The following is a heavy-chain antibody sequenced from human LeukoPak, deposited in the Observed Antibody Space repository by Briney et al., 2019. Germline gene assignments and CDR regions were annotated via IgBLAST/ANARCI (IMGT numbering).Heavy chain of an antibody. CDR1: GFTFSSDA. D-gene: IGHD6-6*01. CDR3: ARESFAARWD. CDR2: IKQDGSQK. J-gene: IGHJ4*02. Sequence: PGGSLRLSCAASGFTFSSDAMSWVRQAPGKGLEWVANIKQDGSQKSYVDSVKGRFTISRDNANNLLYLQMNSLRAEDTAVYYCARESFAARWDWGQGTLVTVSS. V-gene: IGHV3-7*01.